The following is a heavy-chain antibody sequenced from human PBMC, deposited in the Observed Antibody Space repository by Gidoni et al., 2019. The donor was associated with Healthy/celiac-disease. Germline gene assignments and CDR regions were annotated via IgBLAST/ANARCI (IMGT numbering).Heavy chain of an antibody. CDR1: GYSFTSHW. J-gene: IGHJ4*02. CDR3: ARHFFLGGYCSSTSSYSFDY. V-gene: IGHV5-10-1*03. D-gene: IGHD2-2*02. Sequence: EVQLVQSGAEVKKPGESLRISCKGSGYSFTSHWISWVRQMPGKGLEWMGRIDPSDSYTNYSPSFQGHVTISADKSISTAYLQWSSLKASDTAMYYCARHFFLGGYCSSTSSYSFDYWGQGTLVTVSS. CDR2: IDPSDSYT.